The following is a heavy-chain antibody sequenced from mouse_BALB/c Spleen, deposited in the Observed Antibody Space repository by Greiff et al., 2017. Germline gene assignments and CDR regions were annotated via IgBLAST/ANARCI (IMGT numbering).Heavy chain of an antibody. CDR3: TRNYGSEGYFDV. V-gene: IGHV1-5*01. J-gene: IGHJ1*01. CDR2: IYPGNSDT. Sequence: VQLKESGTVLARPGASVKMSCKASGYTFTSYWMHWVKQRPGQGLEWIGAIYPGNSDTSYNQKFKGKAKLTAVTSTSTAYMELSSLTNEDSAVYYCTRNYGSEGYFDVWGAGTTVTVSS. D-gene: IGHD1-1*01. CDR1: GYTFTSYW.